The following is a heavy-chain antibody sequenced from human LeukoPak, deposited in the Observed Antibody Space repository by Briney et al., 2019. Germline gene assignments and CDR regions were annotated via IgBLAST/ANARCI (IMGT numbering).Heavy chain of an antibody. CDR3: ARRRRGPGYCSGGSCPTYYFDY. D-gene: IGHD2-15*01. V-gene: IGHV4-39*01. CDR2: IYYSGSS. Sequence: SETLSLTCSVSGGSISSSSSYWGWIRQPPGKGLEWIGSIYYSGSSFDNPALKSRVTISVDTSKNQFSLKLSSVTAADTAVYYCARRRRGPGYCSGGSCPTYYFDYWGQGTLVTVSS. CDR1: GGSISSSSSY. J-gene: IGHJ4*02.